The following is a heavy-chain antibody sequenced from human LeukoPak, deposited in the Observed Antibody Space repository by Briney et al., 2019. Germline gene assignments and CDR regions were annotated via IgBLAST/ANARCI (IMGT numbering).Heavy chain of an antibody. D-gene: IGHD3-22*01. Sequence: ASVKVSCKASGYTYTSYYMHWVRQAPGQGLERMGIINPSGGSTSYAQKFQGRVTMTRDTSTSTVYMELSSLRSEDTAVYYCARDSSGYYPGIYWGQGTLVTVSS. CDR3: ARDSSGYYPGIY. V-gene: IGHV1-46*01. CDR2: INPSGGST. J-gene: IGHJ4*02. CDR1: GYTYTSYY.